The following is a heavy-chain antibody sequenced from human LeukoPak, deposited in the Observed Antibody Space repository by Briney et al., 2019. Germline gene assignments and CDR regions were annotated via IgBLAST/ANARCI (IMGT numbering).Heavy chain of an antibody. CDR2: FDPEDGET. J-gene: IGHJ4*02. CDR1: GYTLTELS. CDR3: ATPSNGWYYFDY. Sequence: ASVKVSCKVSGYTLTELSMHWVRQAPGKGLEWMGGFDPEDGETIYAQKFQGRVTMTEDTSTDTAYMELSSLRSEDTAVYYCATPSNGWYYFDYWGQGTLVTVSS. V-gene: IGHV1-24*01. D-gene: IGHD6-19*01.